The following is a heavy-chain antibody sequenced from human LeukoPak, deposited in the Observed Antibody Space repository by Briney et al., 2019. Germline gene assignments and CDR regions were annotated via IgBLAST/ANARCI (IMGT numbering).Heavy chain of an antibody. J-gene: IGHJ4*02. CDR1: GFTFSSYW. CDR2: INPGGSSI. CDR3: ARSNQADDY. Sequence: GGSLRLSCAASGFTFSSYWMHWVRQVPRKGMVWGARINPGGSSITYADSVKGRFTISRDNAKNTLYLQMDSLRAEDTGVYYCARSNQADDYWGQGTLVTVSS. D-gene: IGHD1-14*01. V-gene: IGHV3-74*01.